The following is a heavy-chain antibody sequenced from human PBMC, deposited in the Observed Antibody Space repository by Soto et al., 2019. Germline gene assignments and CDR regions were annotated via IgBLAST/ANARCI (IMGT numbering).Heavy chain of an antibody. Sequence: QVQLVQSGAEVKRPGSSVKVSCQASGVSFTRNAIHWVRQAPGQGLEWMGGIIPMFPTTNYAQKFKGRVTITADESTTTAFMELRSLRSEDTAIYYCARDGSSADYGDWGQGTLVTVSS. CDR2: IIPMFPTT. J-gene: IGHJ4*02. CDR1: GVSFTRNA. D-gene: IGHD3-10*01. CDR3: ARDGSSADYGD. V-gene: IGHV1-69*01.